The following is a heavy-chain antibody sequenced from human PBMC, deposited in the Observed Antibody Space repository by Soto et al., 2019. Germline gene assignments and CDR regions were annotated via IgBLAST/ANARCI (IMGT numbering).Heavy chain of an antibody. V-gene: IGHV3-15*01. Sequence: PGGSLRLSCAASGFTFSSYGMHWVRQAPGKGLEWVGRIKSKTDGGTTDYAAPVKGRFTISRDDSKNTLYLQMNSLKTEDTAVYYCTTEGPGYCSGGSCYAIDYWGQGTLVTVSS. CDR3: TTEGPGYCSGGSCYAIDY. CDR1: GFTFSSYG. CDR2: IKSKTDGGTT. J-gene: IGHJ4*02. D-gene: IGHD2-15*01.